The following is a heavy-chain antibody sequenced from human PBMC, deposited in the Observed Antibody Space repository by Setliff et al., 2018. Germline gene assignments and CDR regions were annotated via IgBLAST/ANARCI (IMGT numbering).Heavy chain of an antibody. V-gene: IGHV1-18*01. CDR2: ISTYNGHT. CDR1: GYTFTNYG. D-gene: IGHD2-21*01. CDR3: ARAPRGPQSVVLALDY. Sequence: ASVKVSCKASGYTFTNYGFSWVRQAPGQGLEWMGWISTYNGHTNYAQKLQGRVTLTTDTATSTANMALRSLRSDDTAVYYCARAPRGPQSVVLALDYWGQGTLVTVSS. J-gene: IGHJ4*02.